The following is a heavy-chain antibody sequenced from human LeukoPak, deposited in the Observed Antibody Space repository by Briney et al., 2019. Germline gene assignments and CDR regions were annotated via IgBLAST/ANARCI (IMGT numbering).Heavy chain of an antibody. CDR1: GYTFTNYN. D-gene: IGHD2-21*01. Sequence: ASVKVSCKASGYTFTNYNVNWVRQATGQGLEWMGWMNPISGYTGYAQKFQGRVTMTRDTSISTAYMELSSLRSEDTAVYYCARGLDGDFLDYNWFDSWGQGTVVTVSS. CDR3: ARGLDGDFLDYNWFDS. V-gene: IGHV1-8*01. CDR2: MNPISGYT. J-gene: IGHJ5*01.